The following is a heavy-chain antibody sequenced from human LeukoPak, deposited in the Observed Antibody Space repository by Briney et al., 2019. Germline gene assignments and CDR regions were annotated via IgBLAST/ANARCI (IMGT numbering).Heavy chain of an antibody. CDR1: GFTVSSNY. CDR3: ARDLDDYNFLPPIFQY. Sequence: QTGGSLRLSCAASGFTVSSNYMSWVRQAPRKGLEWVSVIYSGGSTYYADSVKGRFTISRDNSKNTLYLQMNSLRAEDTAVYYCARDLDDYNFLPPIFQYWGLGTLVTVSS. CDR2: IYSGGST. D-gene: IGHD4/OR15-4a*01. V-gene: IGHV3-53*01. J-gene: IGHJ1*01.